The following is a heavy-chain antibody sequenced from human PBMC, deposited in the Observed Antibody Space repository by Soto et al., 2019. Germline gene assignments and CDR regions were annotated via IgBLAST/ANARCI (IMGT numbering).Heavy chain of an antibody. D-gene: IGHD2-2*01. CDR3: GRCTSASCHLGSDY. V-gene: IGHV3-30-3*01. CDR1: GFTFSSYA. J-gene: IGHJ4*02. CDR2: ISHDGINK. Sequence: QVLLVDSGGGVVQPGRSLRLSCAASGFTFSSYAMNWVRQAPGKGLEWVALISHDGINKYYADSVRGRCTISRDSSTITLYLQMNSLRAADTAVYYCGRCTSASCHLGSDYWGQGTLVTVSS.